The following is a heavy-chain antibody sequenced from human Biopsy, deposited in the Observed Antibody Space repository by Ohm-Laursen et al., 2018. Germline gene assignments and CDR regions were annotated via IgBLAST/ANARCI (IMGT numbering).Heavy chain of an antibody. V-gene: IGHV1-69*06. D-gene: IGHD1-1*01. CDR1: GGTFSNYG. CDR2: NTPILGTG. J-gene: IGHJ6*02. CDR3: ARAKLEPVYCYYGMDV. Sequence: SSVKVSCKAPGGTFSNYGVNWVRQAPGQGLEWLGGNTPILGTGNYAQKFQDRVPVAADTSTSTATMELRSLRSDDTAVYYCARAKLEPVYCYYGMDVWGQGTTVTVSS.